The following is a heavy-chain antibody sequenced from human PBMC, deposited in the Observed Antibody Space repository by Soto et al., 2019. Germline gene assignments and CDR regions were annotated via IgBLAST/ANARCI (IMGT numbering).Heavy chain of an antibody. D-gene: IGHD3-22*01. CDR3: ARDSYDSSGSSGYSFDY. CDR1: GGSISSGDYY. Sequence: QVQLQESGPGLVKPSQTLSLTCTVSGGSISSGDYYWNWIRQPPGKGLEWIGYIYYSGSTYYNPSLKSRVTISVDTSKNQFSLKLSPVTAADTAVYYCARDSYDSSGSSGYSFDYWGQGTLVTVSS. CDR2: IYYSGST. J-gene: IGHJ4*02. V-gene: IGHV4-30-4*01.